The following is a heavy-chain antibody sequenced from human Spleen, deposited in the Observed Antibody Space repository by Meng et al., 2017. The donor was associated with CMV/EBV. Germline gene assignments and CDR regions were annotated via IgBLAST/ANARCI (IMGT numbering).Heavy chain of an antibody. CDR2: INPNSGAT. D-gene: IGHD3-10*01. J-gene: IGHJ4*02. CDR3: ARDFNAHSYYGSGSYYLVGY. V-gene: IGHV1-2*02. CDR1: GYTFTGYF. Sequence: ASVKVSCKASGYTFTGYFMHWVRQAPGQGLEWMGWINPNSGATNYAQNFQGRVTMTTDTSTSTAYMELRSLRSDDTAVYYCARDFNAHSYYGSGSYYLVGYWGQGTLVTVSS.